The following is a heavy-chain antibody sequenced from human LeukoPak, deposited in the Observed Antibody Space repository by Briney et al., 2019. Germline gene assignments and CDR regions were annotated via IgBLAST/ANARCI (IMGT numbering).Heavy chain of an antibody. CDR2: IIPILGIA. Sequence: GASVKVSCTASGGTFSSYAISWVRQAPGQGLEWMGRIIPILGIANSAQKFQGRVTITADKSTSTAYMELSSLRSEETAVYYCARDSIAVAGTGHDPYYYYYGMDVWGQGTTVTVSS. V-gene: IGHV1-69*04. J-gene: IGHJ6*02. D-gene: IGHD6-19*01. CDR3: ARDSIAVAGTGHDPYYYYYGMDV. CDR1: GGTFSSYA.